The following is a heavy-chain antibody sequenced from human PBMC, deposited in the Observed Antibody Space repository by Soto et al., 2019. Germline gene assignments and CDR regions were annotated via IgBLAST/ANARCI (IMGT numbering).Heavy chain of an antibody. J-gene: IGHJ4*02. CDR3: ARAGRHFDY. CDR1: GGSISSGGYS. D-gene: IGHD3-10*01. CDR2: IYHSGST. V-gene: IGHV4-30-2*01. Sequence: SSETLSLTCAVSGGSISSGGYSWSWIRQPPGKGLEWIGYIYHSGSTYYNPSLKSRVTISVDRSKNQFSLKLSSVTAADTAVYYCARAGRHFDYWGQGTLVTVSS.